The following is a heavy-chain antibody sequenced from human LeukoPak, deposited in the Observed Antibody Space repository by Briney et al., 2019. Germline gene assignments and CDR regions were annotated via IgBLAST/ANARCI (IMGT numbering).Heavy chain of an antibody. CDR2: ISANNPNT. CDR3: AGAGLEMATRSFAYAFDI. Sequence: ASVKVSCKASGYTFTSFGISWVRQAPGQGLEWMGWISANNPNTDYAPKFQGRVTMTTDTSTSTAYMELSRLRSDDTAVYYCAGAGLEMATRSFAYAFDIWGQGTMVTVSS. J-gene: IGHJ3*02. CDR1: GYTFTSFG. D-gene: IGHD5-24*01. V-gene: IGHV1-18*01.